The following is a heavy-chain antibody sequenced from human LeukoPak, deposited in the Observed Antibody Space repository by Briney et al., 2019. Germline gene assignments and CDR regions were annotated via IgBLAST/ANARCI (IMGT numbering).Heavy chain of an antibody. D-gene: IGHD5-12*01. J-gene: IGHJ1*01. Sequence: GGSLKLSCVASGFTFSNYAMSWVRQAPGKGLEWVAAIRAIGDFTYNADSVKGRFTISRDNAKNSLYLQMNSLRAEDTAVYYCAIPLVGPTISKYFQHWGQGTLVTVSS. V-gene: IGHV3-23*01. CDR2: IRAIGDFT. CDR1: GFTFSNYA. CDR3: AIPLVGPTISKYFQH.